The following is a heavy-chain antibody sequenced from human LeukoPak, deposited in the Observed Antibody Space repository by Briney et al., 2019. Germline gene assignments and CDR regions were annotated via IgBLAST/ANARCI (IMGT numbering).Heavy chain of an antibody. D-gene: IGHD6-13*01. CDR1: GFILSRYS. CDR2: VSTSSSYI. J-gene: IGHJ4*02. CDR3: ARESSSLTYPDFDY. Sequence: GGSLRLSCEASGFILSRYSMNWVRQAPGKGLEWVSSVSTSSSYIYYADSVKGRFTISRDNAKKSLYLLMNSLRAEDTAVYYCARESSSLTYPDFDYWGQGTLVTVSS. V-gene: IGHV3-21*01.